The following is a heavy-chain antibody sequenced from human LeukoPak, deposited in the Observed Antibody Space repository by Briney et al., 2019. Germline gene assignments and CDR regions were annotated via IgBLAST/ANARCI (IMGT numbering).Heavy chain of an antibody. CDR1: GFIFSNYA. CDR3: VKDEDWGFGS. J-gene: IGHJ4*02. V-gene: IGHV3-30*02. Sequence: PGRSLRLSCAASGFIFSNYAMHWVRRTPGKGLGWVAFIRSDGSDKYYADSVKVRITISRDTSRNTLYLQMNGLRAEDTAPYYCVKDEDWGFGSWGQGTPVTVSS. D-gene: IGHD7-27*01. CDR2: IRSDGSDK.